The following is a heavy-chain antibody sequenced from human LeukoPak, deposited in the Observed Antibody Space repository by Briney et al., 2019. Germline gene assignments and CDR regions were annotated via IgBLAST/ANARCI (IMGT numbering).Heavy chain of an antibody. CDR2: IDPDASAS. CDR3: AGVRAGGNRAFDV. J-gene: IGHJ3*01. CDR1: GFTFSSYW. V-gene: IGHV3-74*01. D-gene: IGHD4-23*01. Sequence: GGSLRLSCAASGFTFSSYWMHWVRQVPGGGLVWVSRIDPDASASTYADSVKGRFTISRDNAKNTPWLQMNSLRADDTAVYYCAGVRAGGNRAFDVWGQGTVVAVSS.